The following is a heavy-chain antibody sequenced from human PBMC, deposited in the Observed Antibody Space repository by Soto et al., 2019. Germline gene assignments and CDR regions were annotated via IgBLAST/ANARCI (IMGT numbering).Heavy chain of an antibody. CDR2: IIPIFGTA. V-gene: IGHV1-69*01. Sequence: QVQLVQSGAEVKKPGSSVKVSCKASGGTFSSYAISWVRQAPGQGREWMGGIIPIFGTANYAQKFQGRVTITADESTSTDYMERSSLRYEDRAVYYCGVLKDLDPYYYCSKDFWGQGTTVTVSS. J-gene: IGHJ6*02. CDR1: GGTFSSYA. D-gene: IGHD3-9*01. CDR3: GVLKDLDPYYYCSKDF.